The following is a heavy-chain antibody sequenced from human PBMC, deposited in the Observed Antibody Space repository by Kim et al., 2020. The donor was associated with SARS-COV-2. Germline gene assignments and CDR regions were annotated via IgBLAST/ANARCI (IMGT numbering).Heavy chain of an antibody. Sequence: SVKVSCKASGGTFSSYAISWVRQAPGQGLEWMGGIIPIFGTANYAQKFQGRVTITADESTSTAYMELSSLRSEDTAVYYCALYGDYGPKRPNYYYYYGMDVWGQGTTVTVSS. D-gene: IGHD4-17*01. CDR2: IIPIFGTA. V-gene: IGHV1-69*13. CDR1: GGTFSSYA. J-gene: IGHJ6*02. CDR3: ALYGDYGPKRPNYYYYYGMDV.